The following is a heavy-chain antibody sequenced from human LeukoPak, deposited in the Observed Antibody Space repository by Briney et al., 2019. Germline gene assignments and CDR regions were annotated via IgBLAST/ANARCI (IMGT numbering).Heavy chain of an antibody. J-gene: IGHJ4*02. D-gene: IGHD3-10*01. V-gene: IGHV3-72*01. CDR3: ARGGDGSSGYFDY. Sequence: SGGSLRLSCAASGFTFSDHYIDWVRQAPGKGLEWVARTRNKVNSYTTEYAASVKGRFTISRDDSKNSLYLQMNSLKTEDTAVYYCARGGDGSSGYFDYWGQGTLVTVSS. CDR2: TRNKVNSYTT. CDR1: GFTFSDHY.